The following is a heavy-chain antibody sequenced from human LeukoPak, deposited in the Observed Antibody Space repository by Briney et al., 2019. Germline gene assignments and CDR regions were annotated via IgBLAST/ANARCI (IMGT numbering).Heavy chain of an antibody. CDR1: GFTFSGYG. J-gene: IGHJ6*03. D-gene: IGHD3-10*01. CDR2: IRYDGSNK. V-gene: IGHV3-30*02. CDR3: AKDWSSGNYYYYMDV. Sequence: GGSLRLSCAASGFTFSGYGMHWVRQAPGKGLEWVAFIRYDGSNKYYTDSVKGRFTISRDNSKNTLYLQMNSLRAEDTAVYYCAKDWSSGNYYYYMDVWGKGTTVTVSS.